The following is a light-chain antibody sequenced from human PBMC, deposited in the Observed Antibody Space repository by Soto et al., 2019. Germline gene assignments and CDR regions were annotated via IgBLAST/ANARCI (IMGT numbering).Light chain of an antibody. Sequence: DTQMTQSPSTLSASVGDTVTITCRASQSVSMWLAWYQQKPGKAPKLLIYDASSLESGVPSRFSGSGSGTEFTLTISSLQPDDFATYYCQQYYSYPRTFGQGTRLEIK. CDR3: QQYYSYPRT. CDR1: QSVSMW. CDR2: DAS. V-gene: IGKV1-5*01. J-gene: IGKJ5*01.